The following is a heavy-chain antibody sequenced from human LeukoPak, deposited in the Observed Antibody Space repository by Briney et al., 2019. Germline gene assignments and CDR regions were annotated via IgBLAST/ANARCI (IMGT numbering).Heavy chain of an antibody. Sequence: ASVKLCCKVSGITLAVLSIHWVRQAPGQGLGWVGGFDRNNGDTITAQRYRVRVTLTEDTSTGTAYMDLSSLSADDTAVYYCATGVFCATTTCPGYQHYYYFMDVWGKGTTVTVSS. CDR1: GITLAVLS. J-gene: IGHJ6*03. D-gene: IGHD2-2*01. V-gene: IGHV1-24*01. CDR3: ATGVFCATTTCPGYQHYYYFMDV. CDR2: FDRNNGDT.